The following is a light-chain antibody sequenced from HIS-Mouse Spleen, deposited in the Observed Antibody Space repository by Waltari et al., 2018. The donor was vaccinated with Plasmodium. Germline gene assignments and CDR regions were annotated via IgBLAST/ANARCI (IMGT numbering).Light chain of an antibody. CDR2: GAS. CDR3: QQYNNWSFT. J-gene: IGKJ3*01. Sequence: ELVMTQSPATLSVSPGERATISCRASQNVSSNLAWYQQKPGQAPRLLIYGASTRATGIPARFSGSGSGTEFTLTISSLQSEDFAVYYCQQYNNWSFTFGPGTKVDIK. CDR1: QNVSSN. V-gene: IGKV3-15*01.